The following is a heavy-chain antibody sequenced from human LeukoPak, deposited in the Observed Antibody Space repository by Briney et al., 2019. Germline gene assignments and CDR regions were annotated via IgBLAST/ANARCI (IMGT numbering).Heavy chain of an antibody. CDR1: GFTFSSYA. V-gene: IGHV3-30*01. CDR2: ISYDGSNK. Sequence: AGGSLRLFCAASGFTFSSYAMHWVRQAPGKGLEWVAVISYDGSNKYYADSVKGRFTISRDNSKNTLYLQMNSLRAEDTAVYYCARDSGPAVVAELWAFDIWGQGTMVTVSS. D-gene: IGHD3-22*01. J-gene: IGHJ3*02. CDR3: ARDSGPAVVAELWAFDI.